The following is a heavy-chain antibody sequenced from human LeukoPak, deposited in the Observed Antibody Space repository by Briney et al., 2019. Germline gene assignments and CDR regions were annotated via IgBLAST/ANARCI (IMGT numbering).Heavy chain of an antibody. Sequence: GRSLRLSCAASGFTFRNYGMHWVRQAPGKGLEWVAVISIDESEKYYADSVKGQFTISRDNSKNTLYLQMNSLRGDDTAVYYCANPQSRGYDYLDYWGHGTLVTVSS. CDR3: ANPQSRGYDYLDY. CDR1: GFTFRNYG. CDR2: ISIDESEK. J-gene: IGHJ4*01. V-gene: IGHV3-30*18. D-gene: IGHD5-12*01.